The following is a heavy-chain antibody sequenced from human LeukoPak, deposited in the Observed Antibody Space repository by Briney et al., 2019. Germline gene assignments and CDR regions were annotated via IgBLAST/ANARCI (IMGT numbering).Heavy chain of an antibody. CDR2: VCYTGKA. Sequence: PAEPLSLTCTVSGRSVYSSEYLWGSTRQSPVKGLEWIGDVCYTGKANYNPSLRGRATISIDTSKNQFSLKLTYVTAADSAVYYCARVFDSWGQGTLVTVSS. CDR1: GRSVYSSEYL. V-gene: IGHV4-39*07. CDR3: ARVFDS. J-gene: IGHJ4*02.